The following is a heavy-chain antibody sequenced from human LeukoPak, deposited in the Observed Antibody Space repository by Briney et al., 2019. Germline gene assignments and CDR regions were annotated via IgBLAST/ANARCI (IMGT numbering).Heavy chain of an antibody. V-gene: IGHV3-7*01. D-gene: IGHD2-8*02. CDR2: INADGSDK. J-gene: IGHJ4*02. CDR3: MPGRGY. Sequence: GGSLVLSCTASGFPFQSYWMNGVRQAPGKGLELVANINADGSDKYFMDSVKGRFSISRDNANNRLYLQMTRLRAEDTAVYYCMPGRGYWGQGTLVAVSS. CDR1: GFPFQSYW.